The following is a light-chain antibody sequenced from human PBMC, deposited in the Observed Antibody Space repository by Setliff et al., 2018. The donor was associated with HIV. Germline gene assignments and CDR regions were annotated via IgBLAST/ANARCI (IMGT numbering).Light chain of an antibody. CDR1: SSDVGGYSY. Sequence: QSVLTQPASVLVSPGQSITISCTGTSSDVGGYSYVSWYQQHPGKAPKLIIYEVRNRPSGVSNRFSGSKSGNTSSLTISGLQAEDEADYYCSSYAITNTLPFGTGTKVTVL. J-gene: IGLJ1*01. CDR3: SSYAITNTLP. V-gene: IGLV2-14*01. CDR2: EVR.